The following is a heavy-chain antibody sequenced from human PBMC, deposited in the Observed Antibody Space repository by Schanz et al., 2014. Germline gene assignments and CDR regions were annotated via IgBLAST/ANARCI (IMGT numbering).Heavy chain of an antibody. D-gene: IGHD2-15*01. CDR2: ISYDGRNK. Sequence: ADLVESGGGLIQRGESLRLSCSASGFSFSSYSMNWVRQAPGKGLEWVAVISYDGRNKYYADSVKGRFTISRDNSKNTLYLQMNSLSADDTAVFYCAKGMGYCSGGTCYDYYYYGLDVWGQGTTVTVSS. CDR1: GFSFSSYS. CDR3: AKGMGYCSGGTCYDYYYYGLDV. V-gene: IGHV3-30*18. J-gene: IGHJ6*02.